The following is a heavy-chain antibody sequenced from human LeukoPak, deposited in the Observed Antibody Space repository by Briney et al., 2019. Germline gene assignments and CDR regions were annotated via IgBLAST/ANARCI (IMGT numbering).Heavy chain of an antibody. V-gene: IGHV3-7*03. D-gene: IGHD2-15*01. CDR3: TTDTWYSAGH. Sequence: GGSLRPSCTASGFIFSGSWMAWIRQAPGKGLEWVAIIKKDGSEKYYVDSMKGRFTISRDNAKNSLFLQMNSLRAEDTAIYYCTTDTWYSAGHWGQGTLVTVSS. J-gene: IGHJ4*02. CDR1: GFIFSGSW. CDR2: IKKDGSEK.